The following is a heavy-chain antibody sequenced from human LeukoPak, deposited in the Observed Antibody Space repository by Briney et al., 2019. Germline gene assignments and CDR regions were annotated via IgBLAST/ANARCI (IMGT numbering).Heavy chain of an antibody. J-gene: IGHJ4*02. D-gene: IGHD3-9*01. CDR3: TREGYYDILTGDY. Sequence: SVKVSCKASGGTFSSYAISWVRQAPGQGLEWMGGIIPIFGTANYAQKFQGRVTITADKSTSTAYMELSSLRSEDTAVYYCTREGYYDILTGDYWGQGTLVTVSS. V-gene: IGHV1-69*06. CDR1: GGTFSSYA. CDR2: IIPIFGTA.